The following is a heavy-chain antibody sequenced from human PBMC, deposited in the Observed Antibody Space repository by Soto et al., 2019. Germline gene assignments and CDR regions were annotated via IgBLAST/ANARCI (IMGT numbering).Heavy chain of an antibody. CDR2: INTDGSYT. CDR1: GFTFSSFR. J-gene: IGHJ6*02. Sequence: GGSLRLSCAASGFTFSSFRMHWVRQAPGEGLVWVSRINTDGSYTTYADSVKGRFTISRDNAKNTLFLQMNSLRPEDTAVYYCAGRHYAILTAYYGMDVCGQGTTVTVSS. V-gene: IGHV3-74*01. D-gene: IGHD3-9*01. CDR3: AGRHYAILTAYYGMDV.